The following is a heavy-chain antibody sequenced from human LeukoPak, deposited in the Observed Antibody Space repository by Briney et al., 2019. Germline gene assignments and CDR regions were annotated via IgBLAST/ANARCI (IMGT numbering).Heavy chain of an antibody. CDR1: GFTFGDYA. CDR3: AKDGYSNYAQEPLH. J-gene: IGHJ1*01. Sequence: GGSLRLSCTASGFTFGDYAMSWFRQAPGKGLEWVGFIRSKAYGGTTEYAASVKGRFTISRDDSKSIAYLQMNSLRAEDTAVYYCAKDGYSNYAQEPLHWGQGTLVTVSS. V-gene: IGHV3-49*03. CDR2: IRSKAYGGTT. D-gene: IGHD4-11*01.